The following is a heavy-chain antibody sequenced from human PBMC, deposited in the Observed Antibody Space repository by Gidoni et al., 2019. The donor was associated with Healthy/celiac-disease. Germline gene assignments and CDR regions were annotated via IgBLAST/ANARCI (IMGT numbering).Heavy chain of an antibody. J-gene: IGHJ6*02. V-gene: IGHV3-30*18. D-gene: IGHD2-2*02. CDR2: ISYDGSNK. Sequence: QVQLVESGGGVVQPGRSLRLSCAASGFTFRSYGMHWVRQAPGKGLEWVAVISYDGSNKYYADSVKGRFTISRDNSKNTLYLQMNSLRAEDTAVYYCAKDLRYCSSTSCYRGYYYGMDVWGQGTTVTVSS. CDR1: GFTFRSYG. CDR3: AKDLRYCSSTSCYRGYYYGMDV.